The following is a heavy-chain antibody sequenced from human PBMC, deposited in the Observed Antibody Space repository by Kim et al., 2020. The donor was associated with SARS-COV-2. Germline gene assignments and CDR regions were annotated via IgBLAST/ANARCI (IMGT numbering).Heavy chain of an antibody. V-gene: IGHV3-30*18. CDR2: ISYDGSNK. CDR1: GFTFNTYG. Sequence: GGSLRLSCAASGFTFNTYGMHWVRQAPGKGLEWVAVISYDGSNKYYADSVKGRFTISRDNSKNTLYLQMNSLRIEDTAVYYCAKSFSGSYFGYDYWGQGTPVTVSP. D-gene: IGHD1-26*01. J-gene: IGHJ4*02. CDR3: AKSFSGSYFGYDY.